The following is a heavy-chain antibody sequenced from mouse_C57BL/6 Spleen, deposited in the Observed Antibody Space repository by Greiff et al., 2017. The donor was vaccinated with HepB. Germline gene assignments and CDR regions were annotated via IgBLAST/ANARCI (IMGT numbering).Heavy chain of an antibody. CDR2: INPSTGGT. J-gene: IGHJ4*01. CDR1: GYSFTGYY. CDR3: AKSLKGYAMDY. Sequence: EVQLQQSGPELVKPGASVKISCKASGYSFTGYYMNWVKQSPEKSLEWIGEINPSTGGTTYNQKFKAKATLTVDKSSSTAYMQLKSLTSEDSAVYYCAKSLKGYAMDYWGQGTSVTVSS. V-gene: IGHV1-42*01.